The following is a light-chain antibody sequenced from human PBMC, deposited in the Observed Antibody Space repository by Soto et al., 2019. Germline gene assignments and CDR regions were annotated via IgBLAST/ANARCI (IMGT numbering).Light chain of an antibody. CDR3: QQYSVYWT. CDR2: KAS. V-gene: IGKV1-5*03. J-gene: IGKJ1*01. CDR1: QSINSW. Sequence: DIHMTQSPSTLSASVVDRVTITCRASQSINSWLAWYQQKPGKAPKLLIYKASSLESGVPSRFSGSGSGTEFTLTINSLQPDDFATYYCQQYSVYWTFGQGTKVDIK.